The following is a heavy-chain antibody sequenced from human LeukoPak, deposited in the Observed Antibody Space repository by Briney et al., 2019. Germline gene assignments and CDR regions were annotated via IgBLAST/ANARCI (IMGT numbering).Heavy chain of an antibody. J-gene: IGHJ4*02. CDR2: FDPEDGET. D-gene: IGHD6-19*01. V-gene: IGHV1-24*01. CDR1: GYTLTELS. Sequence: EASAKVSCKVSGYTLTELSMRWVRQAPGKGLEWMGGFDPEDGETIYAQKFQGRVTMTEDTSTDTAYMELSSLEDTAVYYCATDVYSSGWYSRKFDYWGQGTLVIVSS. CDR3: ATDVYSSGWYSRKFDY.